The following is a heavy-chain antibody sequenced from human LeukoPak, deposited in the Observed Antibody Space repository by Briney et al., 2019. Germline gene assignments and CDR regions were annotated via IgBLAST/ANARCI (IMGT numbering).Heavy chain of an antibody. Sequence: GGSLRLSCAASGFTFSSYGMHWVRQAPGKGLEWVAVIWYDGSNKYYADSVKGRFTISRDNFKNTLDLQMNSLRAEDTAVYYCARDLVRGYNYYFDYWGQGTLVTVSS. CDR3: ARDLVRGYNYYFDY. CDR1: GFTFSSYG. V-gene: IGHV3-33*01. J-gene: IGHJ4*02. CDR2: IWYDGSNK. D-gene: IGHD1-20*01.